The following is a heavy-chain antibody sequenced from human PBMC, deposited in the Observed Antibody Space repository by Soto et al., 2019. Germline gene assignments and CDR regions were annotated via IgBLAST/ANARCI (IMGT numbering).Heavy chain of an antibody. J-gene: IGHJ3*02. D-gene: IGHD1-26*01. CDR1: GLTLRYYG. V-gene: IGHV3-48*02. CDR3: AIEPYYAFDI. Sequence: GGSLRLSCVASGLTLRYYGMNLVRQPPGKGLEWVSWFGITGKSVDYADSVKGRFTISRDNARNSVHLQMSSLRDEETAVYYCAIEPYYAFDIWGHGTMVAVSS. CDR2: FGITGKSV.